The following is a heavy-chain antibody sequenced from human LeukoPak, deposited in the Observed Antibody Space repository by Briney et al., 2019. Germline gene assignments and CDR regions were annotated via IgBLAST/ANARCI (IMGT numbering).Heavy chain of an antibody. CDR2: ISGSSST. CDR3: ARDRGLGYFDP. V-gene: IGHV3-11*06. D-gene: IGHD3-10*01. CDR1: GFTVSINY. Sequence: PGGSLRLSCAASGFTVSINYMSWIRQAPGKGLEWVSYISGSSSTNYADSVKGRFTISRDNADNSVYLQMDSLRAEDTAVYYCARDRGLGYFDPWGQGTLVTVSS. J-gene: IGHJ5*02.